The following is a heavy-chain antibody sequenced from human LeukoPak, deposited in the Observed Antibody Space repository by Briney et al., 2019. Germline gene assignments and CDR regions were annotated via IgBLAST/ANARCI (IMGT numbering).Heavy chain of an antibody. D-gene: IGHD5-18*01. J-gene: IGHJ3*02. CDR3: ARSRSGYSYDHAAFDI. CDR1: GGSISSYY. Sequence: SETLSLTCTVSGGSISSYYWSWIRQPPGKGLEWIAYIDYRGSTTYNPSLKSRVTIPVDTSRNQFSLKLSSATAADTAVYYCARSRSGYSYDHAAFDIWGQGTMVTVSS. V-gene: IGHV4-59*01. CDR2: IDYRGST.